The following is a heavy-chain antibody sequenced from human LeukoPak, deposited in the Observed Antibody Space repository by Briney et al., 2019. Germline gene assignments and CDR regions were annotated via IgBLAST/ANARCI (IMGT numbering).Heavy chain of an antibody. Sequence: ASVKVSCKASGYTFTGYYMHWVRQAPGQGLEWMGWINPNSGGTNYAQKFQGRVTMTRDTSISTAYMELSGLRSDDTAVYYCARIFRDGYNYVDYWGQGTLVTVSS. V-gene: IGHV1-2*02. CDR1: GYTFTGYY. J-gene: IGHJ4*02. CDR3: ARIFRDGYNYVDY. D-gene: IGHD5-24*01. CDR2: INPNSGGT.